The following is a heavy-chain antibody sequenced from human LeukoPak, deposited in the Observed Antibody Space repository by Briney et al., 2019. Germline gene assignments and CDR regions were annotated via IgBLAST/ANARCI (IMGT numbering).Heavy chain of an antibody. CDR2: IYYSGST. Sequence: PSETLSLTCTVSGGSINNYYWSWIRQPPGKGLEWIGYIYYSGSTNYNPSLKSRVTISVDTSKNQFSLKLSSVTAADTAVYYCARSIGSSLSHFDYWGQGTLVTVSS. CDR1: GGSINNYY. CDR3: ARSIGSSLSHFDY. D-gene: IGHD6-13*01. V-gene: IGHV4-59*01. J-gene: IGHJ4*02.